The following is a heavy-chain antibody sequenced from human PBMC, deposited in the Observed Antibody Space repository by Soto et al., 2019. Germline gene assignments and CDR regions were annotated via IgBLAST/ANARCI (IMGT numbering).Heavy chain of an antibody. Sequence: QVQLQESVPGLVKPSQTLSLTCTVSGGSISSGGYYWSWIRQHPGKGLEWIGYIYYSGSTYYNPSLKSRVTISVDTSKNEFSLKLSSVTAADTAVYYCARDHEDSRPGSDGMDVWGQGTTVTVSS. CDR2: IYYSGST. J-gene: IGHJ6*02. CDR1: GGSISSGGYY. V-gene: IGHV4-31*03. D-gene: IGHD3-10*01. CDR3: ARDHEDSRPGSDGMDV.